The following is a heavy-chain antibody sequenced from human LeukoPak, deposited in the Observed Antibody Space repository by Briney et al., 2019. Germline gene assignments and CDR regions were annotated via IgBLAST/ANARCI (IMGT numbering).Heavy chain of an antibody. Sequence: SETLSLTCTVSGGSISSSSYYWGWIRQPPGKGLEWIGGIYYSGSTYYNPSLKSRVTISVDTSKNQFSLKLSSVTAADTAVYYCARHVPVAPRNFDYWGQGTLVTVSS. V-gene: IGHV4-39*01. CDR2: IYYSGST. D-gene: IGHD3-10*02. CDR3: ARHVPVAPRNFDY. J-gene: IGHJ4*02. CDR1: GGSISSSSYY.